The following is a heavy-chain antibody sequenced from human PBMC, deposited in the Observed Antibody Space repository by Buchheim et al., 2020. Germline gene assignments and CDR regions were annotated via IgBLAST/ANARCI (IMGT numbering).Heavy chain of an antibody. Sequence: EVQLLESGGGLVQSGGSLRLSCAASGFTFRTYAMSWVRQAPGKGLRWVSALSGSGGSTYYADSVKGRFTISRDNSKKPRFLQMNSLRAEDTAVYYCAKPGAFFYDSSGRYCFDYWGQGTL. V-gene: IGHV3-23*01. CDR1: GFTFRTYA. D-gene: IGHD3-22*01. CDR2: LSGSGGST. CDR3: AKPGAFFYDSSGRYCFDY. J-gene: IGHJ4*02.